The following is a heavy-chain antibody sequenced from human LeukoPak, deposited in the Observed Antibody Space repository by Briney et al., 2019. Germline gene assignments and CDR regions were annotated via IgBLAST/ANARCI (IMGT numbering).Heavy chain of an antibody. Sequence: ASVKVSCKVSRYTLTELSMHWVRQAPGKGLEWMGGFDPEDGETIYAQKFQGRVTMTEDTSTDTAYMELSSLRSEDTAVYYCATSDIVATRSFNSLYYYYMDVWGKGTTVTVSS. D-gene: IGHD5-12*01. CDR1: RYTLTELS. CDR3: ATSDIVATRSFNSLYYYYMDV. CDR2: FDPEDGET. J-gene: IGHJ6*03. V-gene: IGHV1-24*01.